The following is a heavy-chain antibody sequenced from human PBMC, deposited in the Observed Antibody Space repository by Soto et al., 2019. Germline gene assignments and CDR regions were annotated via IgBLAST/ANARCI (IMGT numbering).Heavy chain of an antibody. Sequence: PGGSLRLPWAVSGFIFSRYSMHWVRQAPGKGLEWVSSIGTSGSYIYDTDSVKGRFTISRDNTKDSLYLQMNSLRAEDTANCARGSAFIGLDYWGQGTPVTVSS. V-gene: IGHV3-21*01. D-gene: IGHD1-26*01. CDR2: IGTSGSYI. CDR3: ARGSAFIGLDY. CDR1: GFIFSRYS. J-gene: IGHJ4*02.